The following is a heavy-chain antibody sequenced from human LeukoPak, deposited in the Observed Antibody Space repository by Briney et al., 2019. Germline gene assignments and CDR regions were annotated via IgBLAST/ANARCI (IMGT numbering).Heavy chain of an antibody. Sequence: GGSLRLSCAASGFAVSSNYMSWVLQAPGKGLGWVSVIYGGGGTHYAYSVKGRFTISRDSSRNTLFLHMNNLRAEDTAMYYCARGFYVSGSSRSPTYTLDVWGQGTTVTVSS. CDR2: IYGGGGT. CDR1: GFAVSSNY. CDR3: ARGFYVSGSSRSPTYTLDV. D-gene: IGHD3-10*01. V-gene: IGHV3-53*01. J-gene: IGHJ6*02.